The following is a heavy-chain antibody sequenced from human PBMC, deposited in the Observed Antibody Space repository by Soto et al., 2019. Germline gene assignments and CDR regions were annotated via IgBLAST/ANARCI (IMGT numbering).Heavy chain of an antibody. CDR3: ASDRYDSSGYYLN. CDR2: IYHSGST. V-gene: IGHV4-30-2*01. Sequence: QLQLQESGSGLVKPSQTLSLTCAVSGGSISSGGYSWSWIRQPPGKGLEWIGYIYHSGSTYYNPSLKSRVTISVDRSKNQFSLKLSSVTAADTAVYYCASDRYDSSGYYLNWGQGTLVTVSS. D-gene: IGHD3-22*01. CDR1: GGSISSGGYS. J-gene: IGHJ4*02.